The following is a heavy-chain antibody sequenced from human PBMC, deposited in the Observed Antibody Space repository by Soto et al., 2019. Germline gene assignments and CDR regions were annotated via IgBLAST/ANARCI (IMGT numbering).Heavy chain of an antibody. D-gene: IGHD6-19*01. CDR1: GFTFSSYD. V-gene: IGHV3-13*01. Sequence: VGSLRLSCAASGFTFSSYDMHWVRQATGKGLEWVSAIGTAGDTYYPGSVKGRFTISRENAKNSLYLQMNSLRAGDTAVYYCARSGSGWLYYYYGMDVWGQGTTVTVSS. J-gene: IGHJ6*02. CDR3: ARSGSGWLYYYYGMDV. CDR2: IGTAGDT.